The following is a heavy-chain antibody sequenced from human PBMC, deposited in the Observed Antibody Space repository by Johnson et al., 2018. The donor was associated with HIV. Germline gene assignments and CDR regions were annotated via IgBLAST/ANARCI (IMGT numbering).Heavy chain of an antibody. J-gene: IGHJ3*02. V-gene: IGHV3-30-3*01. CDR3: ARRGYSSSGGAFDI. CDR1: GFTFSSYA. CDR2: ISYDGSNK. D-gene: IGHD6-6*01. Sequence: QVQLVESGGGVVQPGRSLRLSCAASGFTFSSYAMHWVRQAPGKGLEWVAVISYDGSNKYYADYVKGRFTISSDTYKHTLYLQMNSLRAGDTAVYYCARRGYSSSGGAFDIWGQGTMVTVSS.